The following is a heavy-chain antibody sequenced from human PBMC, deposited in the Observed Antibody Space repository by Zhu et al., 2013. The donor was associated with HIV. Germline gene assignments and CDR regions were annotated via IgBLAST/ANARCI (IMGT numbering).Heavy chain of an antibody. CDR1: GGSISSGDYY. Sequence: QVQLQESGPGLVKPSQTLSLTCTVSGGSISSGDYYWSWIRQPPGKGLEWIGYIYYSGSTYYNPSLKSRVTISVDTSKNQFSLKLSSVTAADTAVYYCARVISTVTTPFNYYYGMDVWGQGTTVTVSS. V-gene: IGHV4-30-4*01. CDR2: IYYSGST. D-gene: IGHD4-17*01. J-gene: IGHJ6*02. CDR3: ARVISTVTTPFNYYYGMDV.